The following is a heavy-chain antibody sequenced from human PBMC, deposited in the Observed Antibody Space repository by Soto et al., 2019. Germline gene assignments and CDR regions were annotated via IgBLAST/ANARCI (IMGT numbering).Heavy chain of an antibody. D-gene: IGHD3-10*01. CDR2: IYYSGST. CDR1: GGSISSSSYY. V-gene: IGHV4-39*01. J-gene: IGHJ4*02. CDR3: ARQGYYGSGSYYKGPNY. Sequence: SETLSLTCTVSGGSISSSSYYWGWIRQPPGKGLEWIGSIYYSGSTYYNPSLKSRVTISVDTSKNQFSLKLSSVTAADTAVYYCARQGYYGSGSYYKGPNYWGQGTLVTVSS.